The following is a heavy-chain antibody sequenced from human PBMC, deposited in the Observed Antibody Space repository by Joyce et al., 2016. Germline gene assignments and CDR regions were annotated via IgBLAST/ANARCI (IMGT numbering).Heavy chain of an antibody. CDR3: ARERGGGMSAFDI. CDR2: IGTAGDP. D-gene: IGHD3-16*01. J-gene: IGHJ3*02. V-gene: IGHV3-13*05. CDR1: GFTFSAYE. Sequence: EVQLVEAGGALVQPGGSLRLSCAASGFTFSAYEIHWVRQTTGKGVEWVSAIGTAGDPYYAGSVKGRFTISRENAKSSLFLQMNSLRAEDTAVYYCARERGGGMSAFDIWGQGTMVTVSS.